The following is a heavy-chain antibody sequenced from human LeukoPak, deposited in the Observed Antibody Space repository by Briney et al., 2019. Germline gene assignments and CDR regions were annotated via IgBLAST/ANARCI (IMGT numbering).Heavy chain of an antibody. D-gene: IGHD4-17*01. CDR2: IIPIFGTA. J-gene: IGHJ6*02. CDR1: GGTFSSYA. CDR3: ARDLPYGDYVGYYYYGMDV. Sequence: SVKVSCKASGGTFSSYAISWVRQAPGQGLEWMGGIIPIFGTANYAQKFQGRVTITADESTSTAYTELSSLRSEDTAVYYCARDLPYGDYVGYYYYGMDVWGQGTTVTVSS. V-gene: IGHV1-69*13.